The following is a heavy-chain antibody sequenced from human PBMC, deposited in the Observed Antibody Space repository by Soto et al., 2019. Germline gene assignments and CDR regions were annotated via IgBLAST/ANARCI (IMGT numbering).Heavy chain of an antibody. CDR3: ARVYCSSTSCSGMDV. D-gene: IGHD2-2*01. V-gene: IGHV3-13*04. Sequence: PGESLKISCKGSGYSFTSYDMHWVRQATGKGLEWVSAIGTAGDTYYPGSVKGRFTISRENAKNSLYLQMNSLRAGDTAVYYCARVYCSSTSCSGMDVWGQGTTVTVSS. J-gene: IGHJ6*02. CDR2: IGTAGDT. CDR1: GYSFTSYD.